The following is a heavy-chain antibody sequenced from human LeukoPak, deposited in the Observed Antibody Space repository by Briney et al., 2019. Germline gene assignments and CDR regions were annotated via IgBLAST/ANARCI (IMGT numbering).Heavy chain of an antibody. V-gene: IGHV3-30-3*01. CDR1: GFTFSSYA. CDR3: AREGGLCSSSWGYFDY. Sequence: GRSLRLSCAASGFTFSSYAMHWVRQAPGKGLEWVAVVSYDGSNKYYTDSVKGRFTISRDSSKNTLYLQMNSLRAEDTAVYYCAREGGLCSSSWGYFDYWGQGTLVTVSS. J-gene: IGHJ4*02. D-gene: IGHD6-13*01. CDR2: VSYDGSNK.